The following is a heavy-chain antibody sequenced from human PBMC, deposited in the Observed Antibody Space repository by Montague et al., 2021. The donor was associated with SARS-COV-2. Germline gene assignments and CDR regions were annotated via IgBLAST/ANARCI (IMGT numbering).Heavy chain of an antibody. D-gene: IGHD4-17*01. J-gene: IGHJ6*02. Sequence: SETLSLTCTVSGGSIGTYYWNWIRQSPGKGLEWLGYIYYTGSTXXXPSXXXRVTISMDTSRDQLSLRLKSVTAADTAVYYCARDNYGDWGYYGLDVWGQGTTAIVSS. V-gene: IGHV4-59*01. CDR1: GGSIGTYY. CDR3: ARDNYGDWGYYGLDV. CDR2: IYYTGST.